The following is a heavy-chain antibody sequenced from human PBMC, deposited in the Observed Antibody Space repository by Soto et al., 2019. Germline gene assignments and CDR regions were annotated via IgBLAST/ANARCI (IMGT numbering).Heavy chain of an antibody. Sequence: QVLLAQSGAEVKKHGASVKVSCKAFGYTFTSYYIHWVRQAPGQGLEWMGLINPSGGYTNYAQKLPGRVTMTRATAPSTVYMDLSSLTSAATAVYYCAREGPTYSSVSGAFGYWGRGTLVTVSS. D-gene: IGHD2-15*01. V-gene: IGHV1-46*04. CDR2: INPSGGYT. J-gene: IGHJ4*02. CDR3: AREGPTYSSVSGAFGY. CDR1: GYTFTSYY.